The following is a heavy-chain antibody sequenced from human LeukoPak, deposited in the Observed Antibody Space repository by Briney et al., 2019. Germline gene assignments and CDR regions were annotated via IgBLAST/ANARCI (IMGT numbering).Heavy chain of an antibody. CDR1: GGSISSYY. CDR2: IYYLGST. V-gene: IGHV4-59*01. J-gene: IGHJ2*01. CDR3: ARDRPGSYWHFDL. Sequence: SETLSLTCTVSGGSISSYYWSWIRQPPGKGLEWVGHIYYLGSTNYNPSLKSRVTISIYTSKNYFSLKLNSVIAADTAVYYCARDRPGSYWHFDLWGRGTLVTVSS. D-gene: IGHD3-10*01.